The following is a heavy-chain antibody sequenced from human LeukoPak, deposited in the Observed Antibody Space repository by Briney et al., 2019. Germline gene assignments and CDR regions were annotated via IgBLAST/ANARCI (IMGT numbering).Heavy chain of an antibody. Sequence: GGSLRLSCAASGFTFDDYGMSWVRQAPGKGLEWVSGINWNGGSTGYADSVKGRFTISRDNAKNSLYLQMSSLRAEDTAVYYCGRKAGDCGGGSCYSIDYWGQGTLVTVSS. D-gene: IGHD2-15*01. CDR2: INWNGGST. CDR1: GFTFDDYG. V-gene: IGHV3-20*04. J-gene: IGHJ4*02. CDR3: GRKAGDCGGGSCYSIDY.